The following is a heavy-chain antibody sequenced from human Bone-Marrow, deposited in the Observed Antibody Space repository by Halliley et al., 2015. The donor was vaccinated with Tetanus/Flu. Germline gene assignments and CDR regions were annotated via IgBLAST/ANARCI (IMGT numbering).Heavy chain of an antibody. CDR3: ARRYGGNFDF. D-gene: IGHD2-15*01. Sequence: EWIGYIYYSGSPNYNPSLESRVTISADTSKNQFYLKLTSVTAADTAVYYCARRYGGNFDFWGQGTRVTVSS. CDR2: IYYSGSP. V-gene: IGHV4-61*07. J-gene: IGHJ4*02.